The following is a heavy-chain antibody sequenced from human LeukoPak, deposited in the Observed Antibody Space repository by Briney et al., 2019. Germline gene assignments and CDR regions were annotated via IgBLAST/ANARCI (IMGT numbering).Heavy chain of an antibody. CDR2: IYYSGST. D-gene: IGHD3-22*01. Sequence: SETLSLTCTVSGGSISNSNYYWGWIRQPPGKGLEWIGNIYYSGSTYYNPSLKSRVTISVDTSKNQFSLKLSSVTAADTAVYYCATHYYDSKRDFDYWGQGTLVTVSS. J-gene: IGHJ4*02. V-gene: IGHV4-39*07. CDR3: ATHYYDSKRDFDY. CDR1: GGSISNSNYY.